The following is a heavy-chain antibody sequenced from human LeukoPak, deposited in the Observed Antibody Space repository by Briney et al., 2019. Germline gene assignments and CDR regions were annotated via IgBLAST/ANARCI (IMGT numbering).Heavy chain of an antibody. CDR2: ISSSSSYI. CDR3: ARATVRGVRSYMDV. D-gene: IGHD3-10*01. V-gene: IGHV3-21*01. Sequence: GGSLRLSCAASGFTFSSYSMNWVRQAPGKGLEWVSSISSSSSYIYYADSVKGRFTISRDNAKNSLYLQMNGLRAEDTAVYYCARATVRGVRSYMDVWGKGTTVTISS. J-gene: IGHJ6*03. CDR1: GFTFSSYS.